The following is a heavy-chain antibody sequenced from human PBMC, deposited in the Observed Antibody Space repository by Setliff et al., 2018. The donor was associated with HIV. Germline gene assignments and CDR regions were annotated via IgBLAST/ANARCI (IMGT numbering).Heavy chain of an antibody. J-gene: IGHJ4*02. CDR3: ARESPRNYYYNFWSGYPSYFDY. CDR2: IYTSGST. CDR1: GDSISSGSYY. D-gene: IGHD3-3*01. Sequence: PSETLSLTCTVSGDSISSGSYYWSWIRQPAGKGLEWIGRIYTSGSTSYNPSLKSRVTISVDTSRNQLSLNLNSVTAADTAVYYCARESPRNYYYNFWSGYPSYFDYWGQGTLVTVS. V-gene: IGHV4-61*02.